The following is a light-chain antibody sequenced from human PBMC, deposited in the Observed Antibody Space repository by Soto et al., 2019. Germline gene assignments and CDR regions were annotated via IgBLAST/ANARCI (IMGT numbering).Light chain of an antibody. CDR2: DVS. J-gene: IGLJ1*01. CDR1: SSDVGGYNY. CDR3: ASITSSATYV. Sequence: QSVLTQPASVSGSPGQSITISCTGTSSDVGGYNYVSWHQQHPGKAPKLTIYDVSSRPSGVSNRFSASKSGNTASLTISGLQAEDETDYSCASITSSATYVFGTGTKVTV. V-gene: IGLV2-14*01.